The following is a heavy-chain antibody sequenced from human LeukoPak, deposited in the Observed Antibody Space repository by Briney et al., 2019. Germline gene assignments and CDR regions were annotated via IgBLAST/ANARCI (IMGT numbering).Heavy chain of an antibody. J-gene: IGHJ4*02. CDR2: ISGSGDYT. CDR1: GFTFSSHG. V-gene: IGHV3-23*01. Sequence: GGSLRLSCVVSGFTFSSHGMSWVLQAPGNGLEWVSTISGSGDYTYYADSVKGRFTISRDNSKNTLYLQMNSLRAEDTAIYYCAKVTYGSGTYGAFDSWGQGTLVTVSS. D-gene: IGHD3-10*01. CDR3: AKVTYGSGTYGAFDS.